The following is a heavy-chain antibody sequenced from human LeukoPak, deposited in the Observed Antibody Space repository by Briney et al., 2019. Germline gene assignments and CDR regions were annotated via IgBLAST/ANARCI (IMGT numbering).Heavy chain of an antibody. CDR2: IKQDGSEK. D-gene: IGHD3-22*01. J-gene: IGHJ3*02. CDR1: GFTVSSYW. CDR3: AKDPSGVYDSSGYYYGRWAFDI. Sequence: GGSLRLSCAASGFTVSSYWMSWVRQAPGKGLEWVANIKQDGSEKYYVDSVKGRFTISRDNSKNTLYLQMNSLRAEDTAVYYCAKDPSGVYDSSGYYYGRWAFDIWGQGTMVTVSS. V-gene: IGHV3-7*01.